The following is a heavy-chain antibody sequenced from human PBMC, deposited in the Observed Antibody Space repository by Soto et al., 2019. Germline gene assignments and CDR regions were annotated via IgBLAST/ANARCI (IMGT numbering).Heavy chain of an antibody. CDR1: GYTFTGYY. J-gene: IGHJ4*02. CDR2: INPNSGGT. CDR3: ARAGIAAAGTDGGIYFDY. D-gene: IGHD6-13*01. Sequence: QVQLVQSGAEVKKPGASVKVSCKASGYTFTGYYMHWVRQAPGQGLEWMGWINPNSGGTNYAQKFQGWVTMTRDTSISTAYMELGRLRSDDTAVYYCARAGIAAAGTDGGIYFDYWGQGTLVTVSS. V-gene: IGHV1-2*04.